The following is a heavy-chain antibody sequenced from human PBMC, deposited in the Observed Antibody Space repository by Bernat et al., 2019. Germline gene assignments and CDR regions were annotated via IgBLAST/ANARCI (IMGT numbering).Heavy chain of an antibody. CDR2: ISGSGGTT. CDR1: GFTFSSYA. V-gene: IGHV3-23*01. CDR3: ANSRRTAGEYFQH. Sequence: EVQLLESGGGLVQPGGSLRLSCAASGFTFSSYAMSWVRQAPGKGLEWVSAISGSGGTTYYADSVKGRFTISRDNSKNTLYLQMNSLRAEDTAVYYCANSRRTAGEYFQHWGQGTLVTVSS. D-gene: IGHD2-21*02. J-gene: IGHJ1*01.